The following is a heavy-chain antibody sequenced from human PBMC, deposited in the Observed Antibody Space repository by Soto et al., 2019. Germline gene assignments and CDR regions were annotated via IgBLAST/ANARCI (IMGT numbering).Heavy chain of an antibody. CDR1: GFSLSTSRVG. Sequence: QITLKESGPTLMKPTQTLTLTCSLSGFSLSTSRVGVGCIRQPPGKALEWLALIYWNDGRRYSPSLKNRLTILQDTAKNQGVLTMHNTDPVDTATYHWIHPSGGGNSACFDYWGQGILVTVS. CDR2: IYWNDGR. CDR3: IHPSGGGNSACFDY. J-gene: IGHJ4*02. V-gene: IGHV2-5*01. D-gene: IGHD2-21*02.